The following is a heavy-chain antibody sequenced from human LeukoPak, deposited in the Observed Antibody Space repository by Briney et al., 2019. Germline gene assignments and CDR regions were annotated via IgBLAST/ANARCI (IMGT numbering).Heavy chain of an antibody. CDR2: IYHSGST. J-gene: IGHJ4*02. V-gene: IGHV4-38-2*02. CDR3: ARDSGSNHSFDY. CDR1: GYSISSGYY. Sequence: SETLSLTCAVSGYSISSGYYWGWIRQPPGKGLEWIGSIYHSGSTYYNPSLKSRVTISVDTSKNQFSLKLSSVTAADTAVYYCARDSGSNHSFDYWGQGTLVTVSS. D-gene: IGHD1-26*01.